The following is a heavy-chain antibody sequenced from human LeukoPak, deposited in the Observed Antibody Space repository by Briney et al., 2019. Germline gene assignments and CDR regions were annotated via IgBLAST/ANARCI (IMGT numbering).Heavy chain of an antibody. J-gene: IGHJ4*02. CDR1: GYTLNELS. CDR2: FDPEDGET. V-gene: IGHV1-24*01. D-gene: IGHD6-19*01. Sequence: ASVKVSCKVSGYTLNELSMHWVRQAPGKGLEWMGGFDPEDGETTYAQKFQGRVTMTEDTSTDTAYMELSSLTSHDTAVYFCATGARGWTVFHCWGQGTLVTVSS. CDR3: ATGARGWTVFHC.